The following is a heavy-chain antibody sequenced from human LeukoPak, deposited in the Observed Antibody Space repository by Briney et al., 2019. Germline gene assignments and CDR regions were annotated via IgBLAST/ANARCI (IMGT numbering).Heavy chain of an antibody. J-gene: IGHJ5*02. CDR2: ISRSSDYI. D-gene: IGHD3-9*01. Sequence: GGSLRLSCAASGFTFSTSTFNWVRQAPGKGLEWLSSISRSSDYIYYADSVKGRFSISRDDAKSSVYMEMNSLRAEDTAVYYCAKDGRYFDWLHLNWFDPWGQGTLVTVSS. CDR3: AKDGRYFDWLHLNWFDP. CDR1: GFTFSTST. V-gene: IGHV3-21*04.